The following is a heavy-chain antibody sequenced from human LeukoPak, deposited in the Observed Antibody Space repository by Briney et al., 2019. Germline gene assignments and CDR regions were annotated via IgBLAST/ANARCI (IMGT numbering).Heavy chain of an antibody. CDR2: IRYDGSNK. D-gene: IGHD3-9*01. J-gene: IGHJ6*03. V-gene: IGHV3-30*02. CDR1: GFTFSSYG. Sequence: SGGSLRLSCAASGFTFSSYGMHWVRQAPGKGLEWVAFIRYDGSNKYYADSVKGRFTISRDNSKNTLYLQMNSLRAEDTAVYYCAKDYDILTGPYYYYYMDVWGKGTTVTISS. CDR3: AKDYDILTGPYYYYYMDV.